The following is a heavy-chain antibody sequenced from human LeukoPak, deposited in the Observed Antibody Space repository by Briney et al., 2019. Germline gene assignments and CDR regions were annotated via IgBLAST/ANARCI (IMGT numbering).Heavy chain of an antibody. V-gene: IGHV1-69*13. Sequence: SAKVSCKASGGTFSNYAISWVRQAPGQGLEWMGAIIPIFGTANYAQKFQGRVTITADESTSTAYMELSSLRSEDTAVYYCARILSSSWYEYFHHWGQGTLVTVSS. J-gene: IGHJ1*01. D-gene: IGHD6-19*01. CDR2: IIPIFGTA. CDR3: ARILSSSWYEYFHH. CDR1: GGTFSNYA.